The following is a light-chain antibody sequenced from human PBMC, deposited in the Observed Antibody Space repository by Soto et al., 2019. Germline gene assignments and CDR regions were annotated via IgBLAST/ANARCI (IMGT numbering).Light chain of an antibody. CDR3: QQLHGYPIT. V-gene: IGKV1-12*01. CDR2: AAS. J-gene: IGKJ5*01. Sequence: IQMNQSPSSVSASVGDTVTITCRASQDISSWVAWYQQKPGKAPKLLISAASSLQSGVPTRFSGSGSGTDFTLIISGLQPEDFATYYCQQLHGYPITFGQGARLEIK. CDR1: QDISSW.